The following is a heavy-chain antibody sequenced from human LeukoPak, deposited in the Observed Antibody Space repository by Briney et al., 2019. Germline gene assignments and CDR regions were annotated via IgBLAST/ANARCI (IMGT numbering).Heavy chain of an antibody. V-gene: IGHV4-39*01. J-gene: IGHJ3*02. D-gene: IGHD3-10*01. CDR3: ARRYYFDAFDI. CDR1: GGSISSSSYY. CDR2: IYYSGST. Sequence: SETLSLTCTGSGGSISSSSYYWGWIRQPPGKGLEWIGSIYYSGSTYYNPSLKSRVTISVDTSKNQFSLKLSSVTAADTAVYYCARRYYFDAFDIWGQGTMVTVSS.